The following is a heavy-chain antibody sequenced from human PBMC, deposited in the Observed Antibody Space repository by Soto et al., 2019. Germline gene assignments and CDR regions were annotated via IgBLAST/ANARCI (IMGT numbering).Heavy chain of an antibody. Sequence: QVQLVESGGGVVQPGRSLRLSCAASGFTFSTYGMHWVRQAPGKGLEWVAVISYDGSNKFYVDSVKGRFTISRDNSKNTLYLRMNSLRAEDMAVYYCAKTRWEWLADEAFDSWGQGTMGTVSS. CDR3: AKTRWEWLADEAFDS. V-gene: IGHV3-30*18. J-gene: IGHJ3*02. D-gene: IGHD3-3*01. CDR2: ISYDGSNK. CDR1: GFTFSTYG.